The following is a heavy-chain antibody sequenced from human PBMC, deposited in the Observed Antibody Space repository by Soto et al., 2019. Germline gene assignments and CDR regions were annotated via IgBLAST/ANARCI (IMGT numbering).Heavy chain of an antibody. CDR3: ARAMVVDAMSNAFDF. D-gene: IGHD2-15*01. CDR1: GYSFTSYW. CDR2: IYPGDSDT. V-gene: IGHV5-51*01. J-gene: IGHJ3*01. Sequence: PGESLKISCKGSGYSFTSYWIGWVRQMPGKGLEWLGIIYPGDSDTRYSPSFQGQVTISVDKSITTAYLQWSSLKASDTAMYYSARAMVVDAMSNAFDFWGQGTMVIVS.